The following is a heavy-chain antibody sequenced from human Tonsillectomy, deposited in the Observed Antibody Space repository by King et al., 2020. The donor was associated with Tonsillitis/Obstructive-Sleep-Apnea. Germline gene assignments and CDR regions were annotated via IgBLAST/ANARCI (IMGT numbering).Heavy chain of an antibody. CDR3: AKGLIRYKWNEHAFDI. Sequence: QLVQSGGGLVQPGRSLRVSCTGSGFTFDDYAMHWVRQGPGKGLEWVSGISWDSGIILYAASVKGRFTISRDNARHSLDLQMNSLRPEDTALYYCAKGLIRYKWNEHAFDIWGQGTMVTVSS. CDR2: ISWDSGII. J-gene: IGHJ3*02. D-gene: IGHD1-1*01. CDR1: GFTFDDYA. V-gene: IGHV3-9*01.